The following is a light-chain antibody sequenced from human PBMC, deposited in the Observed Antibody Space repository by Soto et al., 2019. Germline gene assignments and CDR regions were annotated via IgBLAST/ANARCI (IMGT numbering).Light chain of an antibody. CDR3: CSYAGSSTYV. CDR1: SRDVGSYNL. J-gene: IGLJ1*01. Sequence: QSVLTQPASVYGSPGQSITISCTGTSRDVGSYNLVSWYQQHPGKAPKLMIYEGSKRPSGVSNRFSGSKSGNTASLTISGLQAEDEADYYCCSYAGSSTYVFGTGTKLTVL. V-gene: IGLV2-23*01. CDR2: EGS.